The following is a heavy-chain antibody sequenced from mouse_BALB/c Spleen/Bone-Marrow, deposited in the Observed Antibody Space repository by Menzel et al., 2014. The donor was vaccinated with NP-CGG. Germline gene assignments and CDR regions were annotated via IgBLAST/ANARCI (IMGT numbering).Heavy chain of an antibody. CDR1: GYTFTSYY. V-gene: IGHV1S56*01. Sequence: QVQLQQSGPELVKPGASARISCKASGYTFTSYYIHWVEQRPGQGLEWIGWIYPGNVNTKYNEKFKGKATLTADKSSSTAYMQLSSLTSEDSAVYFCARNDYEYIDYWGQGTTLPDSS. CDR3: ARNDYEYIDY. CDR2: IYPGNVNT. D-gene: IGHD2-4*01. J-gene: IGHJ2*01.